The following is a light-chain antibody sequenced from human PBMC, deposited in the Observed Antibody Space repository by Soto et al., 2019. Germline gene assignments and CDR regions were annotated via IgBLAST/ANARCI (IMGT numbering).Light chain of an antibody. CDR2: AAS. Sequence: DIPMTQSPSSLSASVGDRVTITCRASQSISTYLNWYQQKPGKAPQLPIYAASSLQSGVPSRFSASRSWTDFTLTISSLQPEDFATDDCQQSYTTPITFGQGTRLEIK. V-gene: IGKV1-39*01. J-gene: IGKJ5*01. CDR1: QSISTY. CDR3: QQSYTTPIT.